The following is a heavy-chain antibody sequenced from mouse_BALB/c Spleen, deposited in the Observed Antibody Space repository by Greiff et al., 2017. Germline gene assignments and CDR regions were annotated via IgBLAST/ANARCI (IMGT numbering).Heavy chain of an antibody. V-gene: IGHV8-12*01. CDR1: GFSLSTSGMG. D-gene: IGHD2-1*01. J-gene: IGHJ4*01. CDR2: IYWDDDDK. Sequence: QVTLKVSGPGILQPSQTLSLTCSFSGFSLSTSGMGVSWIRQPSGKGLEWLAHIYWDDDDKRYNPSLKSRLTISKDTSSNQVFLKITSVDTADTATYYCARREGNYAYYYAMDYWGQGTSVTVSS. CDR3: ARREGNYAYYYAMDY.